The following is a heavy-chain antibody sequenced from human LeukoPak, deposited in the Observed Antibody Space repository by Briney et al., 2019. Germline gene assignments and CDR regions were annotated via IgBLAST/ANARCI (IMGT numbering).Heavy chain of an antibody. CDR1: GFTFSTYD. CDR3: AKTALTGTTAPAFDI. CDR2: ISGSGRTS. D-gene: IGHD1-1*01. J-gene: IGHJ3*02. Sequence: GGSLRLSCAVSGFTFSTYDMGWVRQAPGKGLERVSSISGSGRTSNYADSVKGRFTISRDNSRHTLYLQMNSLRAEDTAVYHCAKTALTGTTAPAFDIWGQGTMVTVSS. V-gene: IGHV3-23*01.